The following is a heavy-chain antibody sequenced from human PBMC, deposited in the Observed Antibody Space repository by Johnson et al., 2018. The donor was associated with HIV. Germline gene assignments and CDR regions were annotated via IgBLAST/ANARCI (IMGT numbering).Heavy chain of an antibody. D-gene: IGHD6-19*01. Sequence: VQLVESGGGVVQPGRSLRLSCAASGFAFSSYWMNWVRQAPGKGLVWVSRISSDGNNKYYADSVRGRFTVSRDNSKNTLFLQMNSLRAEDTAVYYCARAGEQWLADAFDIWGQGTMVTVSS. CDR2: ISSDGNNK. J-gene: IGHJ3*02. CDR1: GFAFSSYW. V-gene: IGHV3-74*02. CDR3: ARAGEQWLADAFDI.